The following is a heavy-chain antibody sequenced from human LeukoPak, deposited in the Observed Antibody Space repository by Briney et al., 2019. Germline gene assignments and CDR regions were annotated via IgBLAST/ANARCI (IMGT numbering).Heavy chain of an antibody. CDR2: INPNSGGT. V-gene: IGHV1-2*02. D-gene: IGHD6-13*01. CDR1: GYTFTGYY. J-gene: IGHJ4*02. Sequence: WASVKVSCKASGYTFTGYYMHWVRQAPGQGLEWMGWINPNSGGTNYAQKFQGRVTMTRDTSISTAYMELSRLRSDDTAVYYCARGYGLLQQLVPDYWGQGTLVTVSS. CDR3: ARGYGLLQQLVPDY.